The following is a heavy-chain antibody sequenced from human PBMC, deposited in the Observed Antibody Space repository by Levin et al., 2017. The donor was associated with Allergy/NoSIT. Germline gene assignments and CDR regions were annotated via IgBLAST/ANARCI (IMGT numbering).Heavy chain of an antibody. CDR2: FNPNSGHS. D-gene: IGHD3-22*01. Sequence: ASVKVSCKASGYSFTTSDIYWVRLAPGQGLEWLGWFNPNSGHSGFAQRFQDRVTLTSDLSTTTAYMELRSLTSEDSAIHYCARPLSYDSGAFFGYWGQGSLVTVSS. CDR3: ARPLSYDSGAFFGY. J-gene: IGHJ4*02. V-gene: IGHV1-8*01. CDR1: GYSFTTSD.